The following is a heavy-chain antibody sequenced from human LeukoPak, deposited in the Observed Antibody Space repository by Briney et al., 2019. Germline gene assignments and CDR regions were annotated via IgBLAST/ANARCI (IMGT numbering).Heavy chain of an antibody. CDR3: ARGSITIFGVVIYDAFDI. CDR2: IYTSGST. J-gene: IGHJ3*02. Sequence: SETLSLTCTVSGGSISSYYWSWIRQPAGKGLEWIGRIYTSGSTNYNPSLKSRVTISVDTSKNQFSLKLSSVTAADTAVYYCARGSITIFGVVIYDAFDIWGQGTMVTVSS. D-gene: IGHD3-3*01. CDR1: GGSISSYY. V-gene: IGHV4-4*07.